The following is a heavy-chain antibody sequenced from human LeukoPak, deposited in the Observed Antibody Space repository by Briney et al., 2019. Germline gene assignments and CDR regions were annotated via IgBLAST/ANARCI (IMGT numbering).Heavy chain of an antibody. CDR1: GFAFGIYA. Sequence: GGSLRLSCAASGFAFGIYAMSWVRQAPGKGLEWVSCIGSTGGDTYYSDSVKGRFTISRDNSRNTVYLQMNSLRVEDTALYYCAKVRDYGDYGEFDYWGQGTLVTVSS. D-gene: IGHD4-17*01. CDR2: IGSTGGDT. V-gene: IGHV3-23*01. CDR3: AKVRDYGDYGEFDY. J-gene: IGHJ4*02.